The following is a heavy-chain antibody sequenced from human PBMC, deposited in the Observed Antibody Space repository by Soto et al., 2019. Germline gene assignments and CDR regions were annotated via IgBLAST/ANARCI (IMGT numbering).Heavy chain of an antibody. J-gene: IGHJ4*02. D-gene: IGHD6-19*01. CDR1: GFTFSSYA. V-gene: IGHV3-23*01. CDR2: ISGSGGGT. Sequence: EVQVLESGGGLLRPGGSLGLSCAAPGFTFSSYALSWVRQAPGKGLEWVSVISGSGGGTYYANSVKGRFTIARDTSKNTLYLQMNSLRGEDTAVYYCASRSSGWYFDFWGQGTLVTVSS. CDR3: ASRSSGWYFDF.